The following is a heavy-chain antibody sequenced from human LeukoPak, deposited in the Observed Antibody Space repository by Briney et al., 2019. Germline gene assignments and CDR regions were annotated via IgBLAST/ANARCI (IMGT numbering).Heavy chain of an antibody. CDR3: ARDHLVREVIVGANWFDP. CDR2: ISYDGSNK. V-gene: IGHV3-30*04. J-gene: IGHJ5*02. D-gene: IGHD3-10*01. CDR1: GFTFSSYA. Sequence: GGSLRLSCAASGFTFSSYAMHWVRQAPGKGLEWVAVISYDGSNKYYADSVKGRFTISRDNSKNTLYLQMNSLRAEDTAVYYCARDHLVREVIVGANWFDPWGQGTLVTVSS.